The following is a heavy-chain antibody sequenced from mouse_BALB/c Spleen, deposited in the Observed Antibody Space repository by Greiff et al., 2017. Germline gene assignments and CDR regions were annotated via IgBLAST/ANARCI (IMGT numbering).Heavy chain of an antibody. CDR2: ISYSGST. CDR3: ARSRDY. Sequence: EVHLVESGPGLVKPSQSLSLTCTVTGYSITSDYAWNWIRQFPGNKLEWMGYISYSGSTSYNPSLKSRISITRDTSKNQFFLQLNSVTTEDTATYYCARSRDYWGQGTSVTVSS. CDR1: GYSITSDYA. V-gene: IGHV3-2*02. J-gene: IGHJ4*01.